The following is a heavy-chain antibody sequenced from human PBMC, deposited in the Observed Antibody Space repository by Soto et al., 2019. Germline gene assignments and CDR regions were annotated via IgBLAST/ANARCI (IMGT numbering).Heavy chain of an antibody. CDR1: GFTFSSYA. Sequence: GSLRLSCAASGFTFSSYAMSWVRQAPGKGLEWVSAISGSGGSTYYADSVKGRFTISRDNSKNTLYLQMNSLRAEDTAVYYCADDSRITIFAYYGMDVWGQGTTVTVYS. V-gene: IGHV3-23*01. CDR2: ISGSGGST. CDR3: ADDSRITIFAYYGMDV. D-gene: IGHD3-9*01. J-gene: IGHJ6*02.